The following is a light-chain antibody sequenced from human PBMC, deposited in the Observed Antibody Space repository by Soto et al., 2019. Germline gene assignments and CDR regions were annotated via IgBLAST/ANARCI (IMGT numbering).Light chain of an antibody. V-gene: IGKV3-20*01. J-gene: IGKJ5*01. Sequence: EIVMTQSPATLSVSPGRNVTLSCRASDSVSLNLAWYQHKPGQAPRLLISGASRRATGIPDRFSGAGSGTDFTLTISRLEPEDFALYYCQQHDILPITFGQGTRLDIK. CDR3: QQHDILPIT. CDR1: DSVSLN. CDR2: GAS.